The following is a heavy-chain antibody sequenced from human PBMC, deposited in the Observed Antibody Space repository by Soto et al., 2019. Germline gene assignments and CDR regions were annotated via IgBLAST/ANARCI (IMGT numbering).Heavy chain of an antibody. CDR1: GFTFSSHG. D-gene: IGHD2-15*01. J-gene: IGHJ4*02. V-gene: IGHV3-30*18. CDR2: ISYDGNNE. CDR3: AKGARGSWHADY. Sequence: QVQLVESGGGVVQPGRSLRLSRAASGFTFSSHGMHWVRQAPGKGLEWVTLISYDGNNEYYADSVKGRFTISRDNSKNTLYLQMNSLRAEDTAVYHCAKGARGSWHADYWGQGTLVTVSS.